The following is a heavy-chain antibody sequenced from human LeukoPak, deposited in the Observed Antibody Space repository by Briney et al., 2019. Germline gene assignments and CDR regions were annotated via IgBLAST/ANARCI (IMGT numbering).Heavy chain of an antibody. V-gene: IGHV1-69*04. D-gene: IGHD5-24*01. CDR1: GGTFSSYA. J-gene: IGHJ4*02. Sequence: GASVKVSCKASGGTFSSYAISWVRQAPGQGLEWMGRIIPILGIANYAQKFQGRVTITADKSTSTAYMELSSLRSEDTAVYYCAREERWLHFFDYWGQGTLVTVSS. CDR2: IIPILGIA. CDR3: AREERWLHFFDY.